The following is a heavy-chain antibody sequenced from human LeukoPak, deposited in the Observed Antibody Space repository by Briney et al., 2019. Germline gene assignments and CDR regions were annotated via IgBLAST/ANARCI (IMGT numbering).Heavy chain of an antibody. CDR2: IYYSGST. Sequence: SETLSLTCTVSGGSISSYYWSWIWQPPGKGLEWIGYIYYSGSTNYNPSLKSRVTISVDTSKNQFSLKLSSVTAADTAVYYCATARGMDGYNNRPYYFDYWGQGTLVTVSS. D-gene: IGHD5-24*01. V-gene: IGHV4-59*08. CDR1: GGSISSYY. J-gene: IGHJ4*02. CDR3: ATARGMDGYNNRPYYFDY.